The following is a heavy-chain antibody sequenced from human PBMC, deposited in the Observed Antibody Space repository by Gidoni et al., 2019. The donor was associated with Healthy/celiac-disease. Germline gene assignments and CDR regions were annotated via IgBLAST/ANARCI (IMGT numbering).Heavy chain of an antibody. CDR2: IFSNDEK. D-gene: IGHD3-3*01. Sequence: QVTLKESGPVLVKPTETLTLTCTVSGFSLSNARLGVSWIRQPPGKALEWLAHIFSNDEKSYSTSLKSRLTISKDTSKSQVVLTMTNMDPVDTATYYCARKQEEWLLPGNYYYYYMDVWGKGTTVTVSS. CDR1: GFSLSNARLG. V-gene: IGHV2-26*01. CDR3: ARKQEEWLLPGNYYYYYMDV. J-gene: IGHJ6*03.